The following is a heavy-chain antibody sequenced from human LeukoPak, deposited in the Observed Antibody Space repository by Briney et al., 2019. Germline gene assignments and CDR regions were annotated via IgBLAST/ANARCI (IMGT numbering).Heavy chain of an antibody. D-gene: IGHD2-15*01. Sequence: SETLSLTCTVSGGSISSGDYYWSWIRRPPGKGLEWIGYIYYSGSTYYNPSLKSRVTISVDTSKNQFSLKLSSVTAADAAVYYCARVEAKVVAATDDYWGQGTLVTVSS. J-gene: IGHJ4*02. CDR1: GGSISSGDYY. CDR3: ARVEAKVVAATDDY. CDR2: IYYSGST. V-gene: IGHV4-30-4*01.